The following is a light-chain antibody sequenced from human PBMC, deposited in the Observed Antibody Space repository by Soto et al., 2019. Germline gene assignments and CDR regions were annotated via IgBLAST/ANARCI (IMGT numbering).Light chain of an antibody. CDR3: QQYGSSPYT. Sequence: EIVLTQSPCTLSLSPGERATLSCRASQSVSDSYLAWYQQKPGQAPRLLISGASSRATGIPDRFSGSGSGTDFTLTISRLEPEDFAVYYCQQYGSSPYTFGQGTKLEIK. J-gene: IGKJ2*01. CDR1: QSVSDSY. CDR2: GAS. V-gene: IGKV3-20*01.